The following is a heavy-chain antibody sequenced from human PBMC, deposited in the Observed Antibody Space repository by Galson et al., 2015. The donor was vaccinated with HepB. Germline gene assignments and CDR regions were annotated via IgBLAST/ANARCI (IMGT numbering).Heavy chain of an antibody. D-gene: IGHD3-10*01. CDR2: INAGNGNT. V-gene: IGHV1-3*01. Sequence: SVKVSCKASGYTFTSYAMHWVRQAPGQRPEWMGWINAGNGNTKYSQKFQGRVTITRDTSASTAYMELSSLRSEDTAVYYCARGGDVLWFGELSEYYFDYWGQGTLVTVSS. CDR1: GYTFTSYA. CDR3: ARGGDVLWFGELSEYYFDY. J-gene: IGHJ4*02.